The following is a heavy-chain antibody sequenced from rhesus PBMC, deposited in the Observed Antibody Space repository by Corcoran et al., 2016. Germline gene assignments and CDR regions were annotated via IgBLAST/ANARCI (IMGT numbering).Heavy chain of an antibody. V-gene: IGHV4-80*01. D-gene: IGHD1-44*02. CDR3: ARYSGSYNAYFDY. Sequence: QVQLQESGPGLVKPSETLSLTCAVSGGSFSSYWWRWIRQPPGQGLEWIGEINGNSGSTNYHPSLKSRVTISKDASKNQCSLKLSSVTAADTAVYYCARYSGSYNAYFDYWGQGVLVTVSS. CDR2: INGNSGST. CDR1: GGSFSSYW. J-gene: IGHJ4*01.